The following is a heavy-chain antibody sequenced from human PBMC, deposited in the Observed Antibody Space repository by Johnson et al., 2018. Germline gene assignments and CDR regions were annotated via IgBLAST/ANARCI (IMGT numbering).Heavy chain of an antibody. CDR1: GFTLSSST. D-gene: IGHD3-22*01. Sequence: VQLVESGGGLVKPGGSLRLSCAASGFTLSSSTMNWVRQAPGKGLEWVSSISSDSNNIYYADSVRGRFTISRDNPKNSLYLQMNSLRAEDTAGYYCATRARTMKVVDAFDSWGQGTVVTVSS. J-gene: IGHJ3*02. CDR2: ISSDSNNI. V-gene: IGHV3-21*01. CDR3: ATRARTMKVVDAFDS.